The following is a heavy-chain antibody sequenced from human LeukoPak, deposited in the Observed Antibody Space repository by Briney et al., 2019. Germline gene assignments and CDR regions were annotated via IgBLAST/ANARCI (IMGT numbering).Heavy chain of an antibody. J-gene: IGHJ4*02. D-gene: IGHD3-10*01. CDR2: INFSGGDST. Sequence: QPGGSLRLSCAASGFTFSNYAMSWVRQAPGKGLEWVSSINFSGGDSTYYADSVEGRFTISRDNSKNTLYLQMNSLRAEDTAIYYCAKTAEYYGSGNIDYWGQGTLVTVSS. CDR1: GFTFSNYA. V-gene: IGHV3-23*01. CDR3: AKTAEYYGSGNIDY.